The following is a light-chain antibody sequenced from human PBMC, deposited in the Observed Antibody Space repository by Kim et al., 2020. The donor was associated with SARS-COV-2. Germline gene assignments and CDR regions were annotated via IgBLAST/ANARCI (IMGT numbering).Light chain of an antibody. Sequence: SITSSCTGTNSVVRDYNLYSWYQQHPSQAPKLMVYEFSKRPSGVSKRVSGSKSGNTASLTISELQAEDEAEYYCFSYAGSSTSVVFGGGTQLTVL. CDR3: FSYAGSSTSVV. CDR1: NSVVRDYNL. V-gene: IGLV2-23*02. CDR2: EFS. J-gene: IGLJ2*01.